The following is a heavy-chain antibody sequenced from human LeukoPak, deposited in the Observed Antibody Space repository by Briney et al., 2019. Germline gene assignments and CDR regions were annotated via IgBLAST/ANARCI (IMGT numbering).Heavy chain of an antibody. CDR2: IYTSRST. J-gene: IGHJ6*03. D-gene: IGHD3-10*01. CDR3: AREDYYGSGSHMDV. CDR1: GGSISSGSYY. V-gene: IGHV4-61*02. Sequence: SQTLSLTCTVSGGSISSGSYYWSWIRQPAGKGLEWIGRIYTSRSTNYNPSLKSRVTISVDTSKNQFSLKLSSVTAADTAVHYCAREDYYGSGSHMDVWGKGTTVTVSS.